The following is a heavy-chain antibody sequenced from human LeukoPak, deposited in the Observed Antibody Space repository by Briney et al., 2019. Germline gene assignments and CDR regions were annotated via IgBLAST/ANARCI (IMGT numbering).Heavy chain of an antibody. Sequence: KPSETLSLTCTVSGNSISSGDYYWSWIRQPAGKGLEWIGRIYTSGSTTYNPSLKSRVTISGDTSENQFSLRLSSVTAADTAVYYCSRLRSNGWSSYYFDYWGPGAQVAVSP. CDR3: SRLRSNGWSSYYFDY. J-gene: IGHJ4*02. CDR2: IYTSGST. V-gene: IGHV4-61*02. CDR1: GNSISSGDYY. D-gene: IGHD6-13*01.